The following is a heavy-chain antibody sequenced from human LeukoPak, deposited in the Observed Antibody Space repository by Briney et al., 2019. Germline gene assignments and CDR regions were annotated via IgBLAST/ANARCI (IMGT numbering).Heavy chain of an antibody. D-gene: IGHD3-22*01. V-gene: IGHV3-23*01. CDR3: AKEGRPKSGGGYYDY. Sequence: GGSLRLSCAASGFSFSSYAMGWVRRALGKGLEWVSTVNENGGRTYYADSVKGRFTMSRDNSKDTLYLQMNSLRAEDTAVYYCAKEGRPKSGGGYYDYWGQGTRVTVSS. CDR1: GFSFSSYA. J-gene: IGHJ4*02. CDR2: VNENGGRT.